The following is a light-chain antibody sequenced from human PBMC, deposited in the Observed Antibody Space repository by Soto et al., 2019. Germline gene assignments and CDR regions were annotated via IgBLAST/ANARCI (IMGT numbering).Light chain of an antibody. CDR2: AAS. Sequence: DIQMTQSPSSLSASVGDRVTITCRASQGIRDALGWYQQKPGKAPKRLIYAASSLQSGVPSRFSGSGSGTEFTLTISSLQPEDFATYDCLQHNSYPQPFGQGTKVEIK. CDR3: LQHNSYPQP. CDR1: QGIRDA. J-gene: IGKJ1*01. V-gene: IGKV1-17*01.